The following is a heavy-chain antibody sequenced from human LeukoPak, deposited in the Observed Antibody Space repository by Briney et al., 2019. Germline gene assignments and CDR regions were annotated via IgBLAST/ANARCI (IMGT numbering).Heavy chain of an antibody. CDR1: GITFSSYD. Sequence: GGSLRLSCAASGITFSSYDMNWVRQAPGKGLEWVSAITRSSGCTYYTDSVKGRFIISRDSSKNTLFLQMNSLRAEDTAVYYCAKDPRSSIVGTTPYYYYYAMDVWGQGTTVTVAS. CDR3: AKDPRSSIVGTTPYYYYYAMDV. CDR2: ITRSSGCT. D-gene: IGHD1-26*01. J-gene: IGHJ6*02. V-gene: IGHV3-23*01.